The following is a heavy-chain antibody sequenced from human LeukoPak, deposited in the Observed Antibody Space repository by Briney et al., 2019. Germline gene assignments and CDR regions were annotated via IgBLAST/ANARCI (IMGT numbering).Heavy chain of an antibody. V-gene: IGHV3-30-3*01. CDR3: ASSSSTRKEFDY. CDR1: GFTFSSYA. CDR2: ISYDGSNK. D-gene: IGHD2-2*01. Sequence: PGGSLRLSCAASGFTFSSYAMHWVRQAPGKGLEWVAVISYDGSNKYYADSVKGRFTISRDNSKNTLYLQMNSLRAEDTAVYYCASSSSTRKEFDYWGQGTLVTVSS. J-gene: IGHJ4*02.